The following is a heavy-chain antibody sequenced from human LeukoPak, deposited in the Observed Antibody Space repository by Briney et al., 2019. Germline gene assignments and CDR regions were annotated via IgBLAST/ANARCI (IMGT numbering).Heavy chain of an antibody. V-gene: IGHV4-34*01. CDR1: GGSFSGYY. CDR3: ARFDYAGYFDY. J-gene: IGHJ4*02. D-gene: IGHD4-23*01. Sequence: ASETLSLTCAVYGGSFSGYYWSWIRQPPGKGLERIGEINHSGSTNYNPSLKSRVTISVDTSKNQFSLKLSSVTAADTAVYYCARFDYAGYFDYWGQGTLVTVSS. CDR2: INHSGST.